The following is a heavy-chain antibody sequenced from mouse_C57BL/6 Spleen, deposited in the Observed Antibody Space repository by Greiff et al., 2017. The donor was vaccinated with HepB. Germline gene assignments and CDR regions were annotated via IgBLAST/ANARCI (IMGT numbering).Heavy chain of an antibody. CDR2: ISYDGSN. CDR1: GYSITSGYY. J-gene: IGHJ1*03. D-gene: IGHD2-4*01. CDR3: ARVYYDYDGSPFDV. Sequence: EVQLQQSGPGLVKPSQSLSLTCSVTGYSITSGYYWNWIRQFPGNKLEWMGYISYDGSNNYNPSLKNRISITRDTSKNQFFLKLNSVTTEDTATYYCARVYYDYDGSPFDVWGTGTTVTVSS. V-gene: IGHV3-6*01.